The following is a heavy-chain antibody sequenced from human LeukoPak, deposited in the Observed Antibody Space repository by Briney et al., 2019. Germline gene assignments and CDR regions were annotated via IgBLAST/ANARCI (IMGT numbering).Heavy chain of an antibody. CDR2: ISGSGGST. J-gene: IGHJ4*02. V-gene: IGHV3-23*01. D-gene: IGHD4-23*01. Sequence: GGSLRLSCAASGFTFSSYAMSWVRQAPGKGLEWVSAISGSGGSTYYADSVKGRFTISRDNSKNTLYLQMNSLRAEVTAVYNWAKASGKDDYGSNVLDYWGQGTLVTVSS. CDR1: GFTFSSYA. CDR3: AKASGKDDYGSNVLDY.